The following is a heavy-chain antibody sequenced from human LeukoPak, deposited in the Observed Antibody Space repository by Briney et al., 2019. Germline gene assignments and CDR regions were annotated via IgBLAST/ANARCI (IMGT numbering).Heavy chain of an antibody. D-gene: IGHD5-24*01. CDR1: GGSISSSSYY. CDR2: INHSGST. V-gene: IGHV4-39*07. CDR3: ARASRDGYNWSYHKYYMDV. Sequence: SETLSLTCTVSGGSISSSSYYWSWIRQPPGKGLEWIGEINHSGSTNYNPSLKSRVTISVDTSKNQFSLKLSSVTAADTAVYYCARASRDGYNWSYHKYYMDVWGKGTTVTVSS. J-gene: IGHJ6*03.